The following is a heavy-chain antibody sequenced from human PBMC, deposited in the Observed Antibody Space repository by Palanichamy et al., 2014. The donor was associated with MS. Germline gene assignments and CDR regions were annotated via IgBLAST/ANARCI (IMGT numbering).Heavy chain of an antibody. Sequence: EVQLVEVWGRPGQAWGSPRLSCAASGFSFTSHAISWLRQAPGKGLEWVSSIDSSSNGIYYADAVEGRFTISRDNAENSLWLQMDSLRAEDTAVYYCARELRDGRKRYSSGWYAASDYWGQGTLVTVSS. CDR1: GFSFTSHA. V-gene: IGHV3-21*01. J-gene: IGHJ4*02. D-gene: IGHD6-19*01. CDR2: IDSSSNGI. CDR3: ARELRDGRKRYSSGWYAASDY.